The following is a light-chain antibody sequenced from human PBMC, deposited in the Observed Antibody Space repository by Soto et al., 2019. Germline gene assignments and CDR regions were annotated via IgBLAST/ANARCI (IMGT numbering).Light chain of an antibody. J-gene: IGKJ5*01. CDR2: GAS. CDR3: QQYGSSPPVT. V-gene: IGKV3-20*01. Sequence: EIVLTQSPGTLSLSPGERATLSCRASQSVSSSYLAWYQQKPGQAPRLLIYGASGRATDIPDRFSGSGSGTDFTLTISRLEPEDFAVYYCQQYGSSPPVTFGQGTRLEIK. CDR1: QSVSSSY.